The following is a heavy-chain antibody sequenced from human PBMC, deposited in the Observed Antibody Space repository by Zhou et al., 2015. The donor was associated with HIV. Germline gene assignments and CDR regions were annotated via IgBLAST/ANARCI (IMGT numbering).Heavy chain of an antibody. J-gene: IGHJ2*01. Sequence: QVQLVQSGAEVKKPGSSVKVSCKASGGTFSTYTIGWVRQAPGQGLEWMGGIIPLSGASSYAHKFQGRVSITADKSTNTAYMELSSLRSEDTATYYCAREGWGSWYLDLWGRGTLVSVSS. CDR1: GGTFSTYT. V-gene: IGHV1-69*06. D-gene: IGHD7-27*01. CDR3: AREGWGSWYLDL. CDR2: IIPLSGAS.